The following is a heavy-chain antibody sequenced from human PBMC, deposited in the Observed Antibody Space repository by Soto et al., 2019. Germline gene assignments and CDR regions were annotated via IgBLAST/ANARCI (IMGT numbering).Heavy chain of an antibody. J-gene: IGHJ4*01. V-gene: IGHV3-48*02. CDR2: IGTAKSTI. D-gene: IGHD4-17*01. Sequence: VQLVESGGGLVKPGGSLRLSCAASGFNFPGYSMNWVRQAPGKGLEWISFIGTAKSTIYYAYSVKGRFTMSRDNAETSVYLQMNSPTEEDSALYYCARGYGAADYWGQGTLVIVSS. CDR3: ARGYGAADY. CDR1: GFNFPGYS.